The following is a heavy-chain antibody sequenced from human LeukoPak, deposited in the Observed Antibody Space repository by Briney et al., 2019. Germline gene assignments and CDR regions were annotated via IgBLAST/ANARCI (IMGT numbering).Heavy chain of an antibody. V-gene: IGHV3-11*04. CDR1: GFTFSDYY. Sequence: PGGSLRLSCAASGFTFSDYYMSWIRQAPGKGLEWVSYISSSGSRIYYADSVKGRLTISRDNAKNSLYLQMNSLRAEDTAVYYCAREEVRYCSGGSCYFDYWGQGTLVTVSS. CDR3: AREEVRYCSGGSCYFDY. D-gene: IGHD2-15*01. CDR2: ISSSGSRI. J-gene: IGHJ4*02.